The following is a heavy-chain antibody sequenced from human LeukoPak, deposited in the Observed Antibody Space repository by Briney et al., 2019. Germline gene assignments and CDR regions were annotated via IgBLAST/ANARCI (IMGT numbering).Heavy chain of an antibody. CDR1: GYTFTNYG. CDR3: AIAYCSSTSCYTFKWGFDY. V-gene: IGHV1-18*01. J-gene: IGHJ4*02. CDR2: ISAYNGNT. D-gene: IGHD2-2*02. Sequence: ASVKVSCKASGYTFTNYGISWVRQAPGQGLEWMGWISAYNGNTNYAQKLQGRVTMTTDTSTSTAYMELRSLRSDDTAVYYCAIAYCSSTSCYTFKWGFDYWGQGTLVTVSS.